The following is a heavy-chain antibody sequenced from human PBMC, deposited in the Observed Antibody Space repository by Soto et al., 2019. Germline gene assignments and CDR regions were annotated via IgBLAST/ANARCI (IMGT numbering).Heavy chain of an antibody. D-gene: IGHD3-22*01. CDR2: ISSSSSDI. V-gene: IGHV3-21*01. J-gene: IGHJ4*02. CDR1: GFTFSSYS. CDR3: ARSEFNYYDSSGRY. Sequence: PGGSLRLSCAASGFTFSSYSMNWVRQAPGKGLEWVSFISSSSSDIYYADSVKGRFTISRDNAKNSLYLQMNSLRAEDTAVYYCARSEFNYYDSSGRYWGQGTLVTVSS.